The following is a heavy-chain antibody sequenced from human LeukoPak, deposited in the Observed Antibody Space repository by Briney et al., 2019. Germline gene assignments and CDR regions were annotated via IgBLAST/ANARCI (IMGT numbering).Heavy chain of an antibody. CDR2: INPNSGGT. J-gene: IGHJ4*02. D-gene: IGHD3-3*01. CDR3: ARDYDFWSGYYFFDY. CDR1: GYTFTGYY. Sequence: ASVKVSCKASGYTFTGYYMLWVRQAPGQGLEWMGWINPNSGGTNYAQKFQGRVTMTRDTSISTAYMELSRLRSDDTAVYYCARDYDFWSGYYFFDYWGQGTLVTVSS. V-gene: IGHV1-2*02.